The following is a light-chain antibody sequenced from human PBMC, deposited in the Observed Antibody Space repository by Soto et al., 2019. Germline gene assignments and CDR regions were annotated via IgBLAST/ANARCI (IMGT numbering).Light chain of an antibody. CDR1: QSVSTNY. Sequence: EIVLTQSPATLSLSPGERATLSCRASQSVSTNYLAWYQQRTGQAPRLLICGASYRATGIPDRFSGSGSGTDFTLTISRLEPEDFAVYYGHHYSSSPPEFTFGPGTKVDSK. CDR3: HHYSSSPPEFT. J-gene: IGKJ3*01. V-gene: IGKV3-20*01. CDR2: GAS.